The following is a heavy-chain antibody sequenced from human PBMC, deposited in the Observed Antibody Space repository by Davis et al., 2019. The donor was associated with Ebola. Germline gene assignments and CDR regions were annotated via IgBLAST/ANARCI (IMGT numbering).Heavy chain of an antibody. Sequence: LRLSCTVSGGSISSGSYYWSWIRQPAGKGLEWIGHIYTSGSTNYNPSLKSRVTISVDTSKNQFSLKLSSVTAADTAVYYCAREHCSGGSCYDDRRFDPWGQGTLVTVSS. CDR1: GGSISSGSYY. CDR2: IYTSGST. V-gene: IGHV4-61*09. CDR3: AREHCSGGSCYDDRRFDP. J-gene: IGHJ5*02. D-gene: IGHD2-15*01.